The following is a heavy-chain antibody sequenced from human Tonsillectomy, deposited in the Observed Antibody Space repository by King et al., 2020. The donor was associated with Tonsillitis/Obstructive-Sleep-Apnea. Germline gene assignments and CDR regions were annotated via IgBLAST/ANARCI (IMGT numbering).Heavy chain of an antibody. Sequence: VQLVESGGGLVKPGGSLRLSCAASGFTFSDYYMSWIRQAPGKGLEWVSYISSSGSTIYYADSVKGRFTISRDNAKNSLYLQMKSLRAEDTAVYYCARSRTSIAAPRSYWYFDLWGRGTLFTVSS. CDR2: ISSSGSTI. V-gene: IGHV3-11*01. CDR1: GFTFSDYY. J-gene: IGHJ2*01. CDR3: ARSRTSIAAPRSYWYFDL. D-gene: IGHD6-6*01.